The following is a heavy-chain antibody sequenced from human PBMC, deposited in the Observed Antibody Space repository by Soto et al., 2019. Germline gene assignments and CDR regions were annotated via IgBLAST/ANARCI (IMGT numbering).Heavy chain of an antibody. V-gene: IGHV1-8*01. J-gene: IGHJ6*03. CDR3: ARYKLYYYGSGSADYMDV. CDR2: MNPNSGNT. CDR1: GYTFTSYD. D-gene: IGHD3-10*01. Sequence: ALVKVSCKASGYTFTSYDINWVRQATGQGLEWMGWMNPNSGNTGYAQKFQGRVTMTRNTSISTAYMELSSLRSEDTAVYYCARYKLYYYGSGSADYMDVWGKGTTVTVSS.